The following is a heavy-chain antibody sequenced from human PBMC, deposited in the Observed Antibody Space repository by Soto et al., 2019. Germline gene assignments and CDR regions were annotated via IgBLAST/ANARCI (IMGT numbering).Heavy chain of an antibody. CDR3: TRTDLTSSIWFPWFDP. V-gene: IGHV3-73*01. D-gene: IGHD2-2*01. CDR2: IRSKSNNYAT. Sequence: AGSLGLCCTASGFKFNVSGVHGVRQASGEGLEWVGRIRSKSNNYATVYAESVKGRFTICRDDSKNTAYLQINSLRSEDTAVYYCTRTDLTSSIWFPWFDPWGQGTLVTVS. CDR1: GFKFNVSG. J-gene: IGHJ5*02.